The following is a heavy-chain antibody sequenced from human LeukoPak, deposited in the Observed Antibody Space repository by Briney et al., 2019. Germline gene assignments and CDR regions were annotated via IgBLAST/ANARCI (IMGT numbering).Heavy chain of an antibody. V-gene: IGHV4-30-4*08. D-gene: IGHD2-2*01. Sequence: SETLSLTCTVSGGSISSGDYYWSWIRQPPGKGLEWIGYIYYSGSTYYNPSLKSRVTISVDTSKNQFSLKLSSVTAADTAVYYCASFYCSSTSCPRRNYYYYMDVWGKGTTVTVSS. CDR1: GGSISSGDYY. CDR3: ASFYCSSTSCPRRNYYYYMDV. J-gene: IGHJ6*03. CDR2: IYYSGST.